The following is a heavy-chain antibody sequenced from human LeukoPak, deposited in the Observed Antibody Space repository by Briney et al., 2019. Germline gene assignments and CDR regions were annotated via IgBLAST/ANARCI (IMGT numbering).Heavy chain of an antibody. V-gene: IGHV1-18*01. D-gene: IGHD4-17*01. CDR2: ISAYNGNT. CDR1: GYTFSSYG. J-gene: IGHJ3*02. CDR3: ARDPYGDYVSVAFDI. Sequence: ASVKVSCKASGYTFSSYGITWVRQAPGQGLEWMGWISAYNGNTNYAQKLQGRVTMTTDTSTSTAYMELRSLRSDDTAVYYCARDPYGDYVSVAFDIWGQGTMVTVSS.